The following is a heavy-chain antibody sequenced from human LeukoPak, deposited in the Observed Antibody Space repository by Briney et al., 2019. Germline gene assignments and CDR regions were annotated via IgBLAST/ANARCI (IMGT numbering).Heavy chain of an antibody. CDR3: AKEYSSSWYLNPLFDY. Sequence: GGSLRLSCAASGFTFSSYWMSWVRQAPGKGLEWVANIKQDGSEKYYVDSVKGRFTISRDNAKNSLYLQMNSLRAEDTALYYCAKEYSSSWYLNPLFDYWGQGTLVTVSS. J-gene: IGHJ4*02. CDR1: GFTFSSYW. CDR2: IKQDGSEK. V-gene: IGHV3-7*03. D-gene: IGHD6-13*01.